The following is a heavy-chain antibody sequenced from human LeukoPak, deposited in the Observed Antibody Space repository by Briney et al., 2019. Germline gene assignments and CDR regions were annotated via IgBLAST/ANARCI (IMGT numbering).Heavy chain of an antibody. Sequence: PSETLSLTCTVSGGSISSNIYYWGWIRQPPGKGLEWIGDIYYSGSTYYNPSLKSRVTISVDTSKNQFSLKLSSVTTAGTAVYYCARRGGYDFSYDYWGQGILVTVSS. V-gene: IGHV4-39*01. CDR1: GGSISSNIYY. CDR3: ARRGGYDFSYDY. D-gene: IGHD5-12*01. J-gene: IGHJ4*02. CDR2: IYYSGST.